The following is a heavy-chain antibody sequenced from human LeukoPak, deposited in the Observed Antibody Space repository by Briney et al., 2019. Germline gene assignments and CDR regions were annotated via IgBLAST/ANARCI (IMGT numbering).Heavy chain of an antibody. Sequence: SGPALLKPTQTLTLTCTFSGFSLSTSGMRVSWIRQPPGKALEWLSRIDWDDDKFYSTSLKTRLTISKDTSKNQVVLTMTNMDPVDTATYYCARIGTSSYHYYFDYWGQGTLVTVSS. V-gene: IGHV2-70*04. CDR1: GFSLSTSGMR. CDR2: IDWDDDK. CDR3: ARIGTSSYHYYFDY. D-gene: IGHD3-22*01. J-gene: IGHJ4*02.